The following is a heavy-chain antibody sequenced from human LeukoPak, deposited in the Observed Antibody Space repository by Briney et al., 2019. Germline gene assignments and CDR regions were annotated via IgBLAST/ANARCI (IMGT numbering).Heavy chain of an antibody. Sequence: EGSLRLSCAASGFTFSSYWMSWVRQAPGKGLEWVANIKEDGSEKYYVDSVKGRFTVFRDNAKDSLYLQMNSLRAEDTAVYYCARVPRGYCANGVCYTGDYWGQGTLVTVSS. CDR1: GFTFSSYW. CDR2: IKEDGSEK. J-gene: IGHJ4*02. V-gene: IGHV3-7*03. D-gene: IGHD2-8*01. CDR3: ARVPRGYCANGVCYTGDY.